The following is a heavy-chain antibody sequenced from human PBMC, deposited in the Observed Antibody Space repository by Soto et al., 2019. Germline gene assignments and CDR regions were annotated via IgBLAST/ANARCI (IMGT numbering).Heavy chain of an antibody. J-gene: IGHJ4*02. D-gene: IGHD1-1*01. Sequence: PGESMRLSCAASGSTLDDFAMHWVRQAQGRVLEWVSGIIWNSGNTGYADYVKGRVTISRDNAKNSLDLQMNSLRPEDTALYYCTKGGQLVPPDFFDHWGQGTQVTVSS. CDR2: IIWNSGNT. CDR1: GSTLDDFA. CDR3: TKGGQLVPPDFFDH. V-gene: IGHV3-9*01.